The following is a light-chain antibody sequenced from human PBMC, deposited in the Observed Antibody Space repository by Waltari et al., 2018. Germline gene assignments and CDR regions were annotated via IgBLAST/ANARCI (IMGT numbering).Light chain of an antibody. J-gene: IGKJ4*01. V-gene: IGKV1-6*01. CDR2: GSS. Sequence: AIQMTQSPSSLYAYLGDRITITCRASQDIRNDLAWYQQKSGSAPKLLIYGSSSLHTGVPSRFSGSGSGTDFSLTISGLQPEDFATYYCLQDFKYPLTFGGGTKVEIK. CDR3: LQDFKYPLT. CDR1: QDIRND.